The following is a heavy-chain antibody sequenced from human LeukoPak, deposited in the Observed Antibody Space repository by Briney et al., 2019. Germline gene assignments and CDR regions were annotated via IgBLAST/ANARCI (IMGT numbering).Heavy chain of an antibody. D-gene: IGHD1-26*01. CDR2: IWYDGSN. CDR1: GFTFSNYG. J-gene: IGHJ4*02. Sequence: GGSLRLSCAASGFTFSNYGMHWVRQAPGKGLERVAVIWYDGSNNYADSVKGRFTISRDNSKNTLYLQMTSLRAEDTAVYYCNRGATGEGGFDYWGQGTLVTVSS. CDR3: NRGATGEGGFDY. V-gene: IGHV3-33*01.